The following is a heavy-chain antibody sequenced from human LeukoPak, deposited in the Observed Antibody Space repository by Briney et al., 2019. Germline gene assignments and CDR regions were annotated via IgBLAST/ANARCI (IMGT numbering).Heavy chain of an antibody. CDR3: ARLLQGVAGTWGY. CDR2: IYPGDSDT. Sequence: GESLKISCKGSGYGFTTYWIAWVRQMPGKGLEWMGMIYPGDSDTRYSPSFQGQITISVDKSISIAYLQWSSLKASDTAMYYCARLLQGVAGTWGYWGQGTLVTV. V-gene: IGHV5-51*01. J-gene: IGHJ4*02. CDR1: GYGFTTYW. D-gene: IGHD6-19*01.